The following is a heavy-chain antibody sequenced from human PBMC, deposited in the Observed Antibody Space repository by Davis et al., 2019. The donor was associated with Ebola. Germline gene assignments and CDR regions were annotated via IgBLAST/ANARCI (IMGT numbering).Heavy chain of an antibody. CDR1: GFTFSSYA. CDR2: ISGSGGST. V-gene: IGHV3-23*01. J-gene: IGHJ3*02. CDR3: AREAAVISSMSDLDI. D-gene: IGHD2-2*01. Sequence: GESLKISCAASGFTFSSYAMSWVRQAPGKGLEWVSAISGSGGSTYYADSVKGRFTISRDNSKNTLYLQINRLTAEDTAVYYCAREAAVISSMSDLDIWGQGTMVTISS.